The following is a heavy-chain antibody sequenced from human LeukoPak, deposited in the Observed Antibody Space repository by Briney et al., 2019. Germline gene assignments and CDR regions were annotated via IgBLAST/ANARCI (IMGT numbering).Heavy chain of an antibody. D-gene: IGHD3-10*01. V-gene: IGHV3-30*18. CDR2: ISYDGSNR. Sequence: GGSLRLSCAASGFTFSTYGMHWVRQAPGKGLEWVAVISYDGSNRYNADSVKGRFTISRDNSKNTLYLQMNSLRPEDTAVYYCAKDHGSRFGAIEYHFDYWGQGTLVTVSS. CDR3: AKDHGSRFGAIEYHFDY. J-gene: IGHJ4*02. CDR1: GFTFSTYG.